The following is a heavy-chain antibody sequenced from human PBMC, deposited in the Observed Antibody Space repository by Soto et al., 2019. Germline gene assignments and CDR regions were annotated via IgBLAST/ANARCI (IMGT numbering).Heavy chain of an antibody. CDR1: GGSISSDSYY. V-gene: IGHV4-39*07. Sequence: PSETLSLTCTVSGGSISSDSYYWGWIRQSPEKGLEWIASISYSGSTYYNPTLKSRIIISVDTSKNQFSLKLNSVNAADTAVNYCARYKSNYYYGMDVWGQGTTVTVSS. J-gene: IGHJ6*02. CDR2: ISYSGST. CDR3: ARYKSNYYYGMDV. D-gene: IGHD1-20*01.